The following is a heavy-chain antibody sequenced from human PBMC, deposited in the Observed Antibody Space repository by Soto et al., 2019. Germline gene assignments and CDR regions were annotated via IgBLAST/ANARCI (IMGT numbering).Heavy chain of an antibody. D-gene: IGHD3-9*01. CDR2: IIPIFGTA. V-gene: IGHV1-69*13. J-gene: IGHJ4*02. CDR1: GYTFTSSG. Sequence: ASVKVSCKASGYTFTSSGISWVRQAPGQGLGWMGGIIPIFGTANYAQKFQGRVTITADESTSTAYMELSSLRSEDTAVYYCARGELLTGYYTFDYWGQGALVTVS. CDR3: ARGELLTGYYTFDY.